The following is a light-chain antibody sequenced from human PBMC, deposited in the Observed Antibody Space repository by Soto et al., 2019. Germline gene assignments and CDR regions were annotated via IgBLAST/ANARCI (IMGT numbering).Light chain of an antibody. CDR3: SSSTSSSPLV. V-gene: IGLV2-14*01. CDR1: SSDVGGYNY. J-gene: IGLJ1*01. CDR2: DVS. Sequence: QSALTQPASVSGSPGQSITISCTGTSSDVGGYNYVSWYQQHPGKAPKLMIYDVSNRPSGASNRFSGSKSGNTASLTISGPPAEDEGDYCCSSSTSSSPLVFGTGTKLTVL.